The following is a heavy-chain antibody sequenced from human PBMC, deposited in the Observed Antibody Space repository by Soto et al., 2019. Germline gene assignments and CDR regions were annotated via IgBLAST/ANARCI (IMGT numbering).Heavy chain of an antibody. CDR1: GGSITPYY. Sequence: QVQLQESGPGLVKPSETLSLTCTVSGGSITPYYWSWIRQPPGKRLEWIGYISSSGFTNYNPSLNSRVTISVDTSKNQFSLKLSSVTAADTAVYYCVRDCHSSSCFDLWGQGTLVTVSS. J-gene: IGHJ4*02. D-gene: IGHD6-13*01. CDR3: VRDCHSSSCFDL. V-gene: IGHV4-59*01. CDR2: ISSSGFT.